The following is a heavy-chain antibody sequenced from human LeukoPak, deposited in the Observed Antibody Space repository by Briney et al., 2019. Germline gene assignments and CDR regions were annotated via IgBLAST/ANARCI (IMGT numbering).Heavy chain of an antibody. Sequence: GGSLRLSCAASGFTFSSYGMHWVRQAPGKGLEWVAFIRYDGSNKYYADSVKGRFTISRDNAKNSLYLQMNSLRAEDTAVYYCARDKNVGDVAEVVASDYWGQGTLVTVSS. CDR3: ARDKNVGDVAEVVASDY. J-gene: IGHJ4*02. CDR2: IRYDGSNK. V-gene: IGHV3-30*02. CDR1: GFTFSSYG. D-gene: IGHD2-15*01.